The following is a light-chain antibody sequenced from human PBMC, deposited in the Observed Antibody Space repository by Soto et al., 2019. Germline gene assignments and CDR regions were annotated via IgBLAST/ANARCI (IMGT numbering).Light chain of an antibody. J-gene: IGKJ5*01. CDR2: DAS. CDR3: QQSNIWPPVT. CDR1: QTITRW. Sequence: DIQMTQSPSTLSASVGDIFTITCRASQTITRWMAWYQQTPGKAPKLLIYDASTLESGVPSRFSGSRSGTEFTLTIRSLEPEDSLVYYCQQSNIWPPVTFGQGTRLEIK. V-gene: IGKV1-5*01.